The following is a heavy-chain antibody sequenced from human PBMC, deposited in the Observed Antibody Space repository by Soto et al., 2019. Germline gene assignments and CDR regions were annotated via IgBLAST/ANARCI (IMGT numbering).Heavy chain of an antibody. V-gene: IGHV3-15*01. CDR1: GLTFSNAW. J-gene: IGHJ4*02. CDR2: IQSKTDGGTT. Sequence: DVQLVESGGGSVKPGGSLRLSCAASGLTFSNAWMAWVLQAPGRGLEWVGRIQSKTDGGTTYYAAPVQGRFTISRDDSTNSLYLQMNSLKTEDSAVYYCTTDSWGCPGEWGQGTLVTVSS. CDR3: TTDSWGCPGE. D-gene: IGHD3-16*01.